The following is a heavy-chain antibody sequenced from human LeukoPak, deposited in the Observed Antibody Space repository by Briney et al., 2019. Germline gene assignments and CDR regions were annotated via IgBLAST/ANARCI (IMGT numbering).Heavy chain of an antibody. CDR1: GFAPSKDW. V-gene: IGHV3-74*01. CDR3: ASFGQQWLESY. Sequence: GGSLRLSCVASGFAPSKDWMPWVRQVPGEGLEWVSRISTDGRTTGYADSVKGRFTISRDNAKNTLFLEMNNLKVEDTAVYYCASFGQQWLESYWGLGTLVTVSS. CDR2: ISTDGRTT. D-gene: IGHD6-19*01. J-gene: IGHJ4*02.